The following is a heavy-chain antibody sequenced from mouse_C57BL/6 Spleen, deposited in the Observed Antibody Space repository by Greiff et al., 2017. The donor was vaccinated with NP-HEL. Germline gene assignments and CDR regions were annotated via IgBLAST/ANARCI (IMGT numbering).Heavy chain of an antibody. CDR1: GYTFTSYW. V-gene: IGHV1-52*01. D-gene: IGHD2-4*01. J-gene: IGHJ3*01. Sequence: QVQLQQPGAELVRPGSSVKLSCKASGYTFTSYWMHWVKQRPIQGLEWIGNIDPSDSETHYNQKFKDKATLTVDKSSSTAYMQLSSLTSEDSAVYYCARNYYDYDSWFAYWGQGTLVTVSA. CDR2: IDPSDSET. CDR3: ARNYYDYDSWFAY.